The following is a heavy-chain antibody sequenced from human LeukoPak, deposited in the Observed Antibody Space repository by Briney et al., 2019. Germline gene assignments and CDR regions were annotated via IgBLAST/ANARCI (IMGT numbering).Heavy chain of an antibody. CDR2: ISSSSSYI. CDR1: GCTFSSYS. V-gene: IGHV3-21*01. J-gene: IGHJ5*02. D-gene: IGHD6-19*01. Sequence: PGGSLRLSCAASGCTFSSYSMNWVRQAPGKGLEWVSSISSSSSYIYYADSVKGRFTISRDNAKNSLYLQMNSLRAEDTAVYYCARDLIAVAGTDPWGQGTLVTVSS. CDR3: ARDLIAVAGTDP.